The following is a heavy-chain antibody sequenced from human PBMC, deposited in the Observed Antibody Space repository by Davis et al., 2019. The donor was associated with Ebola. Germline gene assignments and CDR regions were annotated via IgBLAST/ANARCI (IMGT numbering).Heavy chain of an antibody. CDR2: FFYSGST. V-gene: IGHV4-59*04. J-gene: IGHJ3*02. D-gene: IGHD5-18*01. Sequence: ESLKISCAASGFTFSDYYMNWIRQPPGTGLEWVGTFFYSGSTYYNPSLMSRVTVSVDTSKNQFSLRLRSVTAADTAVYYCARFKELWAGHAFDIWGQGTMVTVSS. CDR3: ARFKELWAGHAFDI. CDR1: GFTFSDYY.